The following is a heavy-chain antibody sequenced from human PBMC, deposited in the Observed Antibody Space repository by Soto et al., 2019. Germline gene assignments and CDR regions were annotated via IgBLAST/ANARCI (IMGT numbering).Heavy chain of an antibody. CDR2: ISGSGART. Sequence: EVQLLESGGGLVQPGGSLRLSCAASGITISNYPINWVTQAPGKGLDLVSGISGSGARTYYADSAQGRFTISKDISRNSLSLQLDSLGVEDTAVYFCVKDDGGYPSTAPHWGQGTLVTVSS. CDR3: VKDDGGYPSTAPH. D-gene: IGHD3-22*01. CDR1: GITISNYP. V-gene: IGHV3-23*01. J-gene: IGHJ4*02.